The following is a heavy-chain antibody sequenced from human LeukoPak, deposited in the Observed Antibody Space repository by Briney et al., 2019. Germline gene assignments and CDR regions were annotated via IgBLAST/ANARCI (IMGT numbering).Heavy chain of an antibody. Sequence: GGSLRLSCAASGFTFSSYAMSWVRRAPGKGLDWFSAISGSGGSTYYADSVKGRFTISRDNSKNTLYLQMNSLRAEDTAVYYCANEMIVVSYGMDVWGQGTTVTVSS. CDR2: ISGSGGST. CDR1: GFTFSSYA. J-gene: IGHJ6*02. V-gene: IGHV3-23*01. D-gene: IGHD3-22*01. CDR3: ANEMIVVSYGMDV.